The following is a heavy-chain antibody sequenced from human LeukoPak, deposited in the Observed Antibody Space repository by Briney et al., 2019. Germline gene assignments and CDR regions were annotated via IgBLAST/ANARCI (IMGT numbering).Heavy chain of an antibody. D-gene: IGHD3-22*01. Sequence: GGSLRLSCAASGFTFSNYWMSWVRQAPGKGLEWVANIKQDRSEKYDVDSVKGRFTISRDNAKNSLYLQMNSLRAEDTAVYYCARRSAAYSYDSSGYSPVYYFDYWGQGTLVTVSS. J-gene: IGHJ4*02. CDR3: ARRSAAYSYDSSGYSPVYYFDY. V-gene: IGHV3-7*01. CDR1: GFTFSNYW. CDR2: IKQDRSEK.